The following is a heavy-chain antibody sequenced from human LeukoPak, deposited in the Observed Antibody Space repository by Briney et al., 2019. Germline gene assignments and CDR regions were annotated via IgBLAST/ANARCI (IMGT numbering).Heavy chain of an antibody. CDR1: GYTFTGYY. CDR2: INPNSGGT. D-gene: IGHD6-19*01. CDR3: AREEGSGWHLSGYNWFDP. Sequence: ASVKVSCKASGYTFTGYYMHWVRQAPGQGLEWMGWINPNSGGTNYAQKFQGRVTMTRDTSISTAYMELSRLRSDDTAVYYCAREEGSGWHLSGYNWFDPWGQGTLVTVSS. V-gene: IGHV1-2*02. J-gene: IGHJ5*02.